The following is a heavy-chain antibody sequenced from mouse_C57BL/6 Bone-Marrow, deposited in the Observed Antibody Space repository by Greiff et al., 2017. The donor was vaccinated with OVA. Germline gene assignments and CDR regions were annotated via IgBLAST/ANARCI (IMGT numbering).Heavy chain of an antibody. Sequence: QVQLQQSGTELVKPGASVKISCKASGYAFSNYWMNWVKQRPGQGLEWIGQIYPGDGDTNYNGKFKGKATLTADKSSSTAYMQLSSLTSEDSAVYFCARRGYYEYFDVWGTGTTVTVSS. D-gene: IGHD2-4*01. V-gene: IGHV1-80*01. CDR2: IYPGDGDT. CDR1: GYAFSNYW. CDR3: ARRGYYEYFDV. J-gene: IGHJ1*03.